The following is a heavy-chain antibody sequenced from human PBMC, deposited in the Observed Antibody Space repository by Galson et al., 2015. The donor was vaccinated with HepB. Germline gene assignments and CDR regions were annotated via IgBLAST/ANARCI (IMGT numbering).Heavy chain of an antibody. J-gene: IGHJ4*02. D-gene: IGHD6-6*01. CDR1: GFTFSSYA. Sequence: SLRLSCAASGFTFSSYAMHWVRQAPGKGLEWVAVISYDGSNKYYADSVKGRFTISRDNSKNTLYLQMNSLRAEDTAVYYCARDHRALEYSSSGSDYWGQGTLVTVSS. CDR2: ISYDGSNK. V-gene: IGHV3-30-3*01. CDR3: ARDHRALEYSSSGSDY.